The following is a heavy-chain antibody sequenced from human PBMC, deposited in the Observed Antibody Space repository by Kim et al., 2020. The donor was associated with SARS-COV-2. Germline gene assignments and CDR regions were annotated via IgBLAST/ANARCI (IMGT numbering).Heavy chain of an antibody. V-gene: IGHV3-48*02. J-gene: IGHJ6*02. Sequence: GGSLRLSCAASGFTFSAYSMIWVRQAPGKGLEWVSYISSASRSILYADSVNGRFTISRDNAKNSLYLHMNSLRDEDTAVYYCARYSSQGGYNMDVWGQGTTVTVSS. CDR3: ARYSSQGGYNMDV. CDR2: ISSASRSI. D-gene: IGHD6-13*01. CDR1: GFTFSAYS.